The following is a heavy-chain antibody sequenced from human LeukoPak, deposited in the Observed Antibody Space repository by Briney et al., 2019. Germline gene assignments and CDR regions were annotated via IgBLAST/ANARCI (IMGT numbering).Heavy chain of an antibody. CDR1: GGSISSGDYY. CDR3: ARGVPVSWGGYYFDS. D-gene: IGHD3-10*01. J-gene: IGHJ4*02. CDR2: VYYRGIT. V-gene: IGHV4-61*08. Sequence: PSETLSLTCTVSGGSISSGDYYWSWIRQPPGKGLEWIGYVYYRGITNYNPSLQSRVTISMDTSKNQFSLNLNSVTATDTALFFCARGVPVSWGGYYFDSWGQGTLVTVSS.